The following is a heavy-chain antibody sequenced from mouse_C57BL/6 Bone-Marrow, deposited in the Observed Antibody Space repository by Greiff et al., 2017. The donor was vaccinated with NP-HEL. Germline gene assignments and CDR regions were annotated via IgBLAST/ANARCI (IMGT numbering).Heavy chain of an antibody. D-gene: IGHD3-1*01. J-gene: IGHJ4*01. CDR3: ARDSSKDYYAMDY. CDR1: GYSITSGYD. V-gene: IGHV3-1*01. CDR2: ISYSGST. Sequence: EVQLQQSGPGMVRPSQSLSLTCTVTGYSITSGYDWHWIRHFPGNKLEWMGYISYSGSTNYIPSLKSRISITHDTSKNHFFLKLNSVTTEDTATYYCARDSSKDYYAMDYWGQGTSVTVSS.